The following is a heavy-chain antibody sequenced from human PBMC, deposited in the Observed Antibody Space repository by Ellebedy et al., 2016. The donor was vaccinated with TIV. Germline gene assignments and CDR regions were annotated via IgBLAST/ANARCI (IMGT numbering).Heavy chain of an antibody. CDR1: GFTVSSNY. CDR2: IYSGAST. CDR3: ARDRWPYFFDC. V-gene: IGHV3-66*01. J-gene: IGHJ4*02. D-gene: IGHD4-23*01. Sequence: PGGSLRLSCAASGFTVSSNYMSRVRQAPGKGLEWVSVIYSGASTNYADSVKGRFTISRDNSKNTLYLQMNSLRAEDTAVYYCARDRWPYFFDCWGQGTLVTVSS.